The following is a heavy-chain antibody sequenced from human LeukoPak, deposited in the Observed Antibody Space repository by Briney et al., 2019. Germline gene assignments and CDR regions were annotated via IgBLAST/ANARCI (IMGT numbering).Heavy chain of an antibody. Sequence: ASVKVSCKASGYTFTSYGIGWVRQAPGQGLEWMGWISAYNGNTNYAQKLQGRVTMTTDTSTSTAYMELRSLRSDDTAVYYCARAGSWLSRYGDYGDYWGQGTLVTVSS. CDR2: ISAYNGNT. V-gene: IGHV1-18*01. J-gene: IGHJ4*02. CDR1: GYTFTSYG. D-gene: IGHD2-15*01. CDR3: ARAGSWLSRYGDYGDY.